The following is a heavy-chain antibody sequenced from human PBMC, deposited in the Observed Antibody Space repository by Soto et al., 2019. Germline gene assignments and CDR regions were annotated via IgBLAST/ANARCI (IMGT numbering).Heavy chain of an antibody. CDR2: IYYSGST. D-gene: IGHD3-22*01. J-gene: IGHJ5*02. CDR1: GSSISSGDYY. CDR3: ARDHVTYYYDSSGSIDWFDP. Sequence: SETLSLTCTVSGSSISSGDYYWSWIRQPPGKGLEWIGYIYYSGSTYYNPSLKSRVTISVDTSKNQFSLKLSSVTAADTAVYYCARDHVTYYYDSSGSIDWFDPWGQGTLVTVSS. V-gene: IGHV4-30-4*01.